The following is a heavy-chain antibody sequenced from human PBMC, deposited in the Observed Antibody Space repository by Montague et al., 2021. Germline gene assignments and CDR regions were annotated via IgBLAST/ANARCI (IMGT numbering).Heavy chain of an antibody. Sequence: SETLSLTCGVSGGSLSGYYWAWIRQTPGKGLEWIGNINHSGSANYNPSLKNRVSISVGTSNNQFFLDLTSATAADTAMYFCARGRFGTVNGQYSGGWYYFDKWGQGTMVTVSS. CDR3: ARGRFGTVNGQYSGGWYYFDK. CDR2: INHSGSA. D-gene: IGHD6-19*01. V-gene: IGHV4-34*01. CDR1: GGSLSGYY. J-gene: IGHJ4*02.